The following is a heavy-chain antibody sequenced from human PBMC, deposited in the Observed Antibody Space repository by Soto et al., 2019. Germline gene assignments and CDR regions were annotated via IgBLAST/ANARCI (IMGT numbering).Heavy chain of an antibody. Sequence: EGHLLESGGGLVQPGGSLRLSCTASGFTFSNSAMIWVRQAPGQGLEWVTSISENGGSRGGTYYADSVKGRFTISRNNSKSTLYLQVDSLTGADTAVYYCASAKDVVVAALGIWGQGTMVTVSS. V-gene: IGHV3-23*01. J-gene: IGHJ3*02. CDR2: ISENGGSRGGT. D-gene: IGHD2-21*01. CDR1: GFTFSNSA. CDR3: ASAKDVVVAALGI.